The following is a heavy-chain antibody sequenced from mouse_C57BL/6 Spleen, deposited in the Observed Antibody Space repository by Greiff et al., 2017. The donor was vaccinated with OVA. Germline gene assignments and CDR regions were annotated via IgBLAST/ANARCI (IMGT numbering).Heavy chain of an antibody. Sequence: VQLMESGGGLVKPGGSLKLSCAASGFTFSSYAMSWVRQTPEKRLEWVATISDGGSYTYYPDNVKGRFTISRDNAKNNLYLQMSHLKSEDTAMYYCARGSYGSSPPFDYWGQGTTLTVSS. D-gene: IGHD1-1*01. V-gene: IGHV5-4*01. CDR1: GFTFSSYA. CDR2: ISDGGSYT. CDR3: ARGSYGSSPPFDY. J-gene: IGHJ2*01.